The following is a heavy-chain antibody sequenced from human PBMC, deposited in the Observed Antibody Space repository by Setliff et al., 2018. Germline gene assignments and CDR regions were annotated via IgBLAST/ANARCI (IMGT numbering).Heavy chain of an antibody. CDR3: AKEYSRRHYGMDV. J-gene: IGHJ6*02. V-gene: IGHV3-30*18. CDR2: ISNDDTKK. D-gene: IGHD4-4*01. CDR1: GFTFSRYI. Sequence: GGSLRLSCAASGFTFSRYIIHWVRQGPGKGLEWVALISNDDTKKYFADSVKGRFTISRDNSKNTLYLQMTSLRAEDTATYFCAKEYSRRHYGMDVWGRGPTVTVSS.